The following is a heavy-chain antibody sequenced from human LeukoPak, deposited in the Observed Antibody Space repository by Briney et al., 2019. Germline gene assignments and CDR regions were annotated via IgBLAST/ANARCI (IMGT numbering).Heavy chain of an antibody. CDR3: ARGQRVATYYYFDY. J-gene: IGHJ4*02. Sequence: PGGSLRLSCAASGFTVSAYYMSWVRQAPGKGLEWVSVLFGGGTIYYADSVNGRFTISRDNSKNTLYLQLNSLRAEDTAVYYCARGQRVATYYYFDYWGQGTLVTVSS. CDR1: GFTVSAYY. D-gene: IGHD1-1*01. V-gene: IGHV3-53*01. CDR2: LFGGGTI.